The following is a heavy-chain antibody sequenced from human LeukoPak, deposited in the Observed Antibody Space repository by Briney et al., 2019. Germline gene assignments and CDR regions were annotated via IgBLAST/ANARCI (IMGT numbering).Heavy chain of an antibody. CDR2: ISRSGSTI. V-gene: IGHV3-48*03. CDR3: ARDQVGATVGGDY. Sequence: PGGSLRLSCAASGFTFSNYEMNWVRQAPGKGLEWISYISRSGSTIYYADSVKGRFTISRDNAKNSLYLQMNSLRAEDTAVYYCARDQVGATVGGDYWGQGTLVTVSS. D-gene: IGHD1-26*01. CDR1: GFTFSNYE. J-gene: IGHJ4*02.